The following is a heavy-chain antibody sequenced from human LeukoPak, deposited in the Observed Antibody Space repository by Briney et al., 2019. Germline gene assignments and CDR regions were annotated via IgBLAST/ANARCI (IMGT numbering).Heavy chain of an antibody. CDR2: IRYDGSNK. V-gene: IGHV3-30*02. J-gene: IGHJ4*02. CDR1: GFTFRSYG. Sequence: GGSLRLSCAASGFTFRSYGMHWVRQAPGKGLEWVAFIRYDGSNKYYADSVKGRFTISRDNSKNTLYLQMSSLRAEDTAVYYCAKAEGSYKTLIDYWGQGTLVTVSS. CDR3: AKAEGSYKTLIDY. D-gene: IGHD3-10*01.